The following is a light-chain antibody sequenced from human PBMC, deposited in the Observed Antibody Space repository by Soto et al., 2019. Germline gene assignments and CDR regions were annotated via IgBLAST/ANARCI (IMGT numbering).Light chain of an antibody. CDR1: SSDDGGYNY. Sequence: QSVLTQRASVSGSPGQSITISCTGTSSDDGGYNYVSWYQQHPGKAPKFMIYDVSNRPSGVSNRFSGSKSGNTASLTISGLQAEDEADYYCSSYTTSNTRQIVFGTGTKVTVL. CDR2: DVS. CDR3: SSYTTSNTRQIV. J-gene: IGLJ1*01. V-gene: IGLV2-14*01.